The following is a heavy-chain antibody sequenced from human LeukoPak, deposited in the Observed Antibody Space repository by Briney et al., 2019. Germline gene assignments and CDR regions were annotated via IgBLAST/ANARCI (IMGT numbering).Heavy chain of an antibody. CDR3: AKDSVYNYNYAAIGYFDY. CDR1: GFTFDEFA. V-gene: IGHV3-43D*03. J-gene: IGHJ4*02. D-gene: IGHD1-7*01. Sequence: PGGCLRLSCADPGFTFDEFAMHWVRHTPGKGLEWVSLISWVGIGTYYADSVKGRFTISRDNSKNSLYLQMNSLRAEDTAFYYCAKDSVYNYNYAAIGYFDYWGQGTLVTVSS. CDR2: ISWVGIGT.